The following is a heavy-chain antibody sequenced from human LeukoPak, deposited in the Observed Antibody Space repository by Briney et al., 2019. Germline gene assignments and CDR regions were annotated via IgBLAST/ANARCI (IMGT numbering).Heavy chain of an antibody. J-gene: IGHJ3*02. V-gene: IGHV3-30-3*01. CDR1: GFTFSSYA. CDR3: ARAGRGIVVVRSAFDI. CDR2: ISYDGSNK. Sequence: PGGSLRLSCAASGFTFSSYAMHWVRQAPGKGLEWVAVISYDGSNKYYADSVKGRFTISRDNSKNTLYLQMNSLRAEDTAVYYCARAGRGIVVVRSAFDIWGQGTMVTVSS. D-gene: IGHD3-22*01.